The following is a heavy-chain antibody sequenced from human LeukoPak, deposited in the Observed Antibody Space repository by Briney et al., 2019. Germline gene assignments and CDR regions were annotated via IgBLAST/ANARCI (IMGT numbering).Heavy chain of an antibody. J-gene: IGHJ4*02. CDR3: ARVHYYYDSSGYYYYFDY. CDR1: GYTFTDYY. CDR2: INPNSGGT. V-gene: IGHV1-2*02. Sequence: ASVKVSCKASGYTFTDYYVHWVRQAPGQGLEWMGWINPNSGGTNYAQKFQGRVTMTRDTSISTAYMELSRLRSDDTAVYYCARVHYYYDSSGYYYYFDYWGQGTLVTVSS. D-gene: IGHD3-22*01.